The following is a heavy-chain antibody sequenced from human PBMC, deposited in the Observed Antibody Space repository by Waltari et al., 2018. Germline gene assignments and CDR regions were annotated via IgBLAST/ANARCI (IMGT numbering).Heavy chain of an antibody. CDR3: AKDKGGYYDSSGYYYFDY. Sequence: EVQLLESGGGLVQPGGSLRLSCAASGFTFSSYAMSWVRQAPGQGLEWVSAISGSGGSTYYADSVKGRFTISRDNSKNTLYLQMNSLRAEDTAVYYCAKDKGGYYDSSGYYYFDYWGQGTLVTVSS. J-gene: IGHJ4*02. D-gene: IGHD3-22*01. CDR2: ISGSGGST. CDR1: GFTFSSYA. V-gene: IGHV3-23*01.